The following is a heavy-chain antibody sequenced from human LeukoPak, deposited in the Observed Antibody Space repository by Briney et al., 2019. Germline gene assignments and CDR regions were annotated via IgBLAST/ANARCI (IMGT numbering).Heavy chain of an antibody. CDR1: GYSFTSYW. D-gene: IGHD6-6*01. CDR3: ASQELVGNWFDP. CDR2: IYPSDSGT. Sequence: GESLQISCQGSGYSFTSYWIGWVRQMPGKGLEWMGIIYPSDSGTRYSPSFQGQVTISADKSISTAYLQWSSLKASDTAMYYCASQELVGNWFDPWGQGTLVTVSS. J-gene: IGHJ5*02. V-gene: IGHV5-51*01.